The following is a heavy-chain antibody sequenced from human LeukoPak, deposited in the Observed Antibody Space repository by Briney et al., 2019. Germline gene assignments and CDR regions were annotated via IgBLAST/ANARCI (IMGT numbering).Heavy chain of an antibody. D-gene: IGHD2-15*01. CDR3: AREIGGGLGPGY. J-gene: IGHJ4*02. CDR2: ISSSSSYI. Sequence: GGSLRLSCAASGFTFSSYSMNWVRQAPGKGLEWVSSISSSSSYIYYADSVKGRFTISRDNAKNSLYLQMNSLRAEDTAVYYCAREIGGGLGPGYWGQGTPVTVSS. V-gene: IGHV3-21*01. CDR1: GFTFSSYS.